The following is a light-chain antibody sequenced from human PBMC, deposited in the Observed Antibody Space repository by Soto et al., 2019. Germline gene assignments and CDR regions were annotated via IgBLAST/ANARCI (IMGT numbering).Light chain of an antibody. J-gene: IGKJ1*01. CDR3: QQYGTSRT. V-gene: IGKV3-20*01. CDR2: GAS. CDR1: QSFSDSY. Sequence: EIVLTQSPGTLSLSPGERATLSCRASQSFSDSYLAWYQQKPGQAPRLLIYGASIRATGIPDRFSGSGSGTDFTLTISRLEPEEFAMYYCQQYGTSRTFGQGTKVEIK.